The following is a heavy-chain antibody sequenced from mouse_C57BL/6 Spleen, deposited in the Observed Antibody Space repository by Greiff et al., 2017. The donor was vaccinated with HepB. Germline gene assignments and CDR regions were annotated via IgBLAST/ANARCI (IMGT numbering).Heavy chain of an antibody. V-gene: IGHV14-4*01. Sequence: VQLQQSGAELVRPGASVKLSCTASGFNIKDDYMHWVKQRPEQGLEWIGWIDPENGDTEYASKFQGKATITADTSSNTAYLQLSSLTSEDTAVYYCTTDGYYVDWYFDVWGTGTTVTVSS. CDR1: GFNIKDDY. CDR3: TTDGYYVDWYFDV. CDR2: IDPENGDT. D-gene: IGHD2-3*01. J-gene: IGHJ1*03.